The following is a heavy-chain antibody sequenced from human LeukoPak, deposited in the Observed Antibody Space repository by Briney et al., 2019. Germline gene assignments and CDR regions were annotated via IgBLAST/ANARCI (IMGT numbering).Heavy chain of an antibody. J-gene: IGHJ4*02. Sequence: PGGSLRLSCAASGFTFSSYAIHWVRQAPGKGLEWAAGVSYDGTDKYYADSVKGRFSISRDNSKNTLFLQMNSLKPEDTAVFYCARVGHILGAKLDYWGQGTLVTVSS. D-gene: IGHD1-26*01. V-gene: IGHV3-30*04. CDR2: VSYDGTDK. CDR1: GFTFSSYA. CDR3: ARVGHILGAKLDY.